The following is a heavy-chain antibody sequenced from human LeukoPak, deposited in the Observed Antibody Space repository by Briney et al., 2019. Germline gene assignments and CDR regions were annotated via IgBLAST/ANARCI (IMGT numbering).Heavy chain of an antibody. CDR3: AKDPGIAAAGPYYGMGV. Sequence: GGSLRLSCVASGFTFSRSGMHWVRQAPGKGLEWVAVVSNDGSNKHNADSVKGRFTISRDNSKNTLYLEMNSVRPEDTAVYYCAKDPGIAAAGPYYGMGVWGQGTTVTVSS. CDR1: GFTFSRSG. D-gene: IGHD6-13*01. J-gene: IGHJ6*02. V-gene: IGHV3-30*18. CDR2: VSNDGSNK.